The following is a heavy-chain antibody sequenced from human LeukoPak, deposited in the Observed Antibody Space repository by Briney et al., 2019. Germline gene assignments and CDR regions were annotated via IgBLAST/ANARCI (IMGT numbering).Heavy chain of an antibody. CDR2: INTNTGNP. J-gene: IGHJ4*02. CDR1: GYTFTSYA. CDR3: ARDRSSYYCGGDCYFDY. D-gene: IGHD2-21*02. Sequence: VASVKVSCKASGYTFTSYAMNWVRQAPGQGLEWMGWINTNTGNPTYAQGFTGRSVFPLDTSVSTAYLQISSLKAEDTAVYYCARDRSSYYCGGDCYFDYWGQGTLVTVSS. V-gene: IGHV7-4-1*02.